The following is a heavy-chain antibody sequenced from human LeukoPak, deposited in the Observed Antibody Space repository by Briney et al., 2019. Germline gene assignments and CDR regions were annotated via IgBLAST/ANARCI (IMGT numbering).Heavy chain of an antibody. CDR3: ARLCPGRWFDP. CDR1: GFTFDDYA. J-gene: IGHJ5*02. Sequence: TGGSLRLSCAASGFTFDDYAMHWVRQAPGKGLEWVSVIYSGGSTYYADSVKGRFTISRDNSKNTLYLQMNSLRAEDTAVYYCARLCPGRWFDPWGQGTLVTVSS. V-gene: IGHV3-66*04. CDR2: IYSGGST.